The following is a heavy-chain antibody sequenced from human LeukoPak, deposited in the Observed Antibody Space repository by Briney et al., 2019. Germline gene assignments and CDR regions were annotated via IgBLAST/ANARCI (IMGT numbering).Heavy chain of an antibody. CDR2: INHSGSN. CDR3: ARPRYGSGSLDS. Sequence: SETLSLTCAVYGGSFSGHYWTWIRQPPGKGLEWLGEINHSGSNTYNPSLNNRVTISVDTSKNQFSLKLTSVTAADTAVYYCARPRYGSGSLDSWGQGTLVTVSS. D-gene: IGHD3-10*01. V-gene: IGHV4-34*01. J-gene: IGHJ4*02. CDR1: GGSFSGHY.